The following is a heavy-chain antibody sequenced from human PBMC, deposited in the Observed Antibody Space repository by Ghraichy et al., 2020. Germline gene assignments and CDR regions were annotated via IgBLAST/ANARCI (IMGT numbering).Heavy chain of an antibody. V-gene: IGHV4-59*12. D-gene: IGHD4-11*01. CDR2: VYHQGAT. CDR3: ARRHYTGAWPDGFDV. J-gene: IGHJ3*01. CDR1: GGSFSAYY. Sequence: SETLSLTCSVSGGSFSAYYWNWIRQAPGKGLEWIGYVYHQGATNYNPSLKGRVTISVDTSKNQFSLELTSVTAADTAVYYCARRHYTGAWPDGFDVWGQGTMVTVSS.